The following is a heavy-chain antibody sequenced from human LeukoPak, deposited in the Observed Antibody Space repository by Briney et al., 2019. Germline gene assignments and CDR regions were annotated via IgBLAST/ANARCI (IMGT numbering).Heavy chain of an antibody. CDR3: ARGSNYYGSGSYRAIWFDP. J-gene: IGHJ5*02. D-gene: IGHD3-10*01. CDR2: IYYSGST. Sequence: SQTLSLTCTVSGGSISSYYWSWIRQPPGKGLEWIGYIYYSGSTNYNPSLKSRVTISVDTSKNQFSLELSSVTAADTAVYYCARGSNYYGSGSYRAIWFDPWGQRTLVTVSS. CDR1: GGSISSYY. V-gene: IGHV4-59*01.